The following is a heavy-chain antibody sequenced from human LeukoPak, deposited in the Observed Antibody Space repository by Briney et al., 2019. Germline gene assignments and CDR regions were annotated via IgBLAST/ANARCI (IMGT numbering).Heavy chain of an antibody. CDR1: GYTFTSYG. D-gene: IGHD3-16*02. J-gene: IGHJ4*02. V-gene: IGHV1-18*01. CDR2: ISAYNGNT. CDR3: ASPIMITFGGVIAFDY. Sequence: ASVKVSCKASGYTFTSYGISWVRQAPGQGLEWMGWISAYNGNTNYAQKLQGRVTMTTDTSTSTAYMELRSLRSDDTAVYYCASPIMITFGGVIAFDYWGQGTLVTASS.